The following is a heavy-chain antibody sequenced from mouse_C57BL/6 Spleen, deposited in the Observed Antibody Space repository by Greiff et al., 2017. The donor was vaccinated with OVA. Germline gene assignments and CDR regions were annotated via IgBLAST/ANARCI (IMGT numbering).Heavy chain of an antibody. CDR2: IDPSDSET. V-gene: IGHV1-52*01. J-gene: IGHJ1*03. CDR3: ARGGLARYWYFDV. D-gene: IGHD1-1*02. Sequence: QVQLQQPGAELVRPGSSVKLSCKASGYTFTSYWMHWVKQRPIQGLEWIGNIDPSDSETHYNQKFKDKATLTVDKSSSTAYMQLSSLTSEDSAVYYCARGGLARYWYFDVWGTGTTVTVAS. CDR1: GYTFTSYW.